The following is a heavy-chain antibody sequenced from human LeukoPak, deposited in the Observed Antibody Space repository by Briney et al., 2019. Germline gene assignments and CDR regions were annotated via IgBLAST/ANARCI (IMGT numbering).Heavy chain of an antibody. CDR1: GYSIRSAYY. Sequence: SETLSLTCTVSGYSIRSAYYWGWIRQPPGKGLEWIGSIYHSGSTYYNPSLKSRVTISDTSNNQFSLKLSSVTAADTAVYYCARIFRAAAVDYWGQGTLVTVSS. D-gene: IGHD6-13*01. J-gene: IGHJ4*02. CDR2: IYHSGST. CDR3: ARIFRAAAVDY. V-gene: IGHV4-38-2*02.